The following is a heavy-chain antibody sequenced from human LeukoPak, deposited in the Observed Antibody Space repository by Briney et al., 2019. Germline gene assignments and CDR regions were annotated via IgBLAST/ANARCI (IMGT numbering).Heavy chain of an antibody. CDR3: ARELLWFGELLQGNWFDP. CDR2: INPNSGGT. V-gene: IGHV1-2*02. Sequence: ASVKVSCKASGYTFTGYYMHWVQQAPGQGLEWMGWINPNSGGTNYAQEFQGRVTMTRDTSISTAYMELSRLRSDDTAVYYCARELLWFGELLQGNWFDPWGQGTLVSVSS. CDR1: GYTFTGYY. J-gene: IGHJ5*02. D-gene: IGHD3-10*01.